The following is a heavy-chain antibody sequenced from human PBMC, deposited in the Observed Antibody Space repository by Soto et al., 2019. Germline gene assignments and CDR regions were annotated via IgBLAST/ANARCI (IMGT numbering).Heavy chain of an antibody. CDR2: IDLSGSGT. J-gene: IGHJ4*02. CDR1: GLTFSNYA. CDR3: TRDPYGGSRYYFDS. V-gene: IGHV3-23*01. D-gene: IGHD1-26*01. Sequence: PGGSLRLSCSASGLTFSNYAVTWVRQAPGKGLEWVSAIDLSGSGTYYADSVKGRFTISKDNSQNMLYLQMHSLRPEDTAVYYCTRDPYGGSRYYFDSWGQGTLVTVSS.